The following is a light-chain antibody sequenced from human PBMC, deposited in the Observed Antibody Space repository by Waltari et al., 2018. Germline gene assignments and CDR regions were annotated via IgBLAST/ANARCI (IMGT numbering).Light chain of an antibody. Sequence: QSALTQPASVSGSLGQSITISCTGTSRAVGGYGQVSWYQQHPGKAPELIIYEVSKRPSGVSDRFSGSKSGNTASLTISGLQADDEADFYCSSFTYTTTLVFGGGTKLTVL. J-gene: IGLJ3*02. V-gene: IGLV2-14*01. CDR1: SRAVGGYGQ. CDR2: EVS. CDR3: SSFTYTTTLV.